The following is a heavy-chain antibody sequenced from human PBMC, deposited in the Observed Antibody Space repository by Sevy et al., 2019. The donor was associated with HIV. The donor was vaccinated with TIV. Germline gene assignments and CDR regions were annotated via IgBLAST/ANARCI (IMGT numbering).Heavy chain of an antibody. Sequence: GGSLRLSCAASGFTFSDYYMSWIRQAPGKGLEWVSYISSSGSTIYYADSVKGRFTISRDNAKNSLYLQMNSLRAEDTAMYYCARDSWGGRLLGSPRGLFDYWGQGTLVTVSS. CDR3: ARDSWGGRLLGSPRGLFDY. J-gene: IGHJ4*02. CDR2: ISSSGSTI. V-gene: IGHV3-11*01. CDR1: GFTFSDYY. D-gene: IGHD3-10*01.